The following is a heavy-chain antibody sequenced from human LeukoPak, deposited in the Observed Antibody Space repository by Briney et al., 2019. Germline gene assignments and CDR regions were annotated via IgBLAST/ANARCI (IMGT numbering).Heavy chain of an antibody. CDR3: AREDVLLWFGELSKKSDY. Sequence: GGSLRLSCAASGFTFSSYWMSWVRQAPGKGLEWVVNIKQDGSEKYYVDSVKGRFTISRDNAKNSLYLQMNSLRAEDTAVYYCAREDVLLWFGELSKKSDYWGQGTLVTVSS. D-gene: IGHD3-10*01. J-gene: IGHJ4*02. CDR2: IKQDGSEK. CDR1: GFTFSSYW. V-gene: IGHV3-7*01.